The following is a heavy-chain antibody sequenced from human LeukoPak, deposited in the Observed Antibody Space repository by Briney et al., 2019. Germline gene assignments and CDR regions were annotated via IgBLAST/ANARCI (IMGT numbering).Heavy chain of an antibody. J-gene: IGHJ4*02. V-gene: IGHV1-2*02. D-gene: IGHD2-2*01. CDR1: GHTFTGSY. CDR3: ARGGAFCSSATCHEFDH. Sequence: GASVKVSCKTSGHTFTGSYLHWVRQVPGQGLEWMGWTNPSTGGTKSAQQFEGRVTMTRDTSNTTGYLELRSLRLDDTATYYCARGGAFCSSATCHEFDHWGQGTLVIVSS. CDR2: TNPSTGGT.